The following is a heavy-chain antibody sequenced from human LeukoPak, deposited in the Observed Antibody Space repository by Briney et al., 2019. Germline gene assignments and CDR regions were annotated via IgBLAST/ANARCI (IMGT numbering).Heavy chain of an antibody. V-gene: IGHV3-53*01. CDR2: IYSGGST. CDR3: ASGYSYGYTTDY. J-gene: IGHJ4*02. D-gene: IGHD5-18*01. Sequence: GGSLRLSCTASGFTFGDHAMSWVRQAPGKGLEWVSVIYSGGSTYYADSVKGRFTISRDNSKNTLYLQMNSLRAEDTAVYYCASGYSYGYTTDYWGQGTLVTVSS. CDR1: GFTFGDHA.